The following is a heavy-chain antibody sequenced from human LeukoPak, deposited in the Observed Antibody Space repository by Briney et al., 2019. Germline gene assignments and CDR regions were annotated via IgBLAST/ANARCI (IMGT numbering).Heavy chain of an antibody. CDR2: ISGSGGST. D-gene: IGHD5-18*01. CDR3: AKDTEGLPGYSYEGYFDY. CDR1: GFSFSSFS. Sequence: PGGSLRLSCEASGFSFSSFSMSWVRQAPGKGLEWVSAISGSGGSTYYADSVKGRFTISRDNSKNTLYLQMNSLRAEDTAVYYCAKDTEGLPGYSYEGYFDYWGQGTLVTVSS. J-gene: IGHJ4*02. V-gene: IGHV3-23*01.